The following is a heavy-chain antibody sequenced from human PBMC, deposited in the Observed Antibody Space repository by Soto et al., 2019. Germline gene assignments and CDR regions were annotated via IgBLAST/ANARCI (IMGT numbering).Heavy chain of an antibody. CDR1: GGTFSSYA. D-gene: IGHD3-3*01. J-gene: IGHJ4*02. CDR2: IIPIFGTA. Sequence: SVKVSCKASGGTFSSYAISWVRQAPGQGLEWMGGIIPIFGTANYAQKFQGRVTITADESTSTAYMELSSLRSEDTAVYYCARGIFDFGVVYDYWGQGTLVTVSS. CDR3: ARGIFDFGVVYDY. V-gene: IGHV1-69*13.